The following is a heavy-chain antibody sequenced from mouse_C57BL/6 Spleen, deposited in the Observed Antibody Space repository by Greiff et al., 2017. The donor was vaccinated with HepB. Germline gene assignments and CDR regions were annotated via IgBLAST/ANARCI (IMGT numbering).Heavy chain of an antibody. D-gene: IGHD1-1*01. V-gene: IGHV1-18*01. CDR2: INPNNGGT. Sequence: VQLKESGPELVKPGASVKIPCKASGYTFTDYNMDWVKQSHGKSLEWIGDINPNNGGTIYNQKFKGKATLTVDKSSSTAYMELRSLTSEDTAVYYCARGYYGSSLAWFAYWGQGTLVTVSA. CDR3: ARGYYGSSLAWFAY. CDR1: GYTFTDYN. J-gene: IGHJ3*01.